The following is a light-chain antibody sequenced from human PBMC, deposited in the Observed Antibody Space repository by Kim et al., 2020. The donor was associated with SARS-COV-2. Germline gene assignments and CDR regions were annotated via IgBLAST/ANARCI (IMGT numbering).Light chain of an antibody. CDR3: HQTNNLQYT. CDR2: YAS. J-gene: IGKJ2*01. V-gene: IGKV6D-21*02. Sequence: VAAKGKRTITCRASQSSGSSLHWYQQNPNQSPKLLIQYASQSISGVPSRFSGSGSGTNFTLTINSLEAEDAAAYYCHQTNNLQYTFGQGTKLEI. CDR1: QSSGSS.